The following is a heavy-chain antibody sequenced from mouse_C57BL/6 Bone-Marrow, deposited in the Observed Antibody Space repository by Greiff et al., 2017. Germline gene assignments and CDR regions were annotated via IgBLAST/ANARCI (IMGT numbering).Heavy chain of an antibody. V-gene: IGHV1-4*01. CDR1: GYTFTSYT. CDR3: ARSPGLGRGC. Sequence: QVQLQQPGAELARPGASVKMSCKASGYTFTSYTMHWVKQRPGQGLEWIGYINPSSGYTKYNQKFKDKATLTADKSSSTAYMQLSSLTSEDSAVYYCARSPGLGRGCWGQGPTLTVSS. CDR2: INPSSGYT. J-gene: IGHJ2*01. D-gene: IGHD4-1*01.